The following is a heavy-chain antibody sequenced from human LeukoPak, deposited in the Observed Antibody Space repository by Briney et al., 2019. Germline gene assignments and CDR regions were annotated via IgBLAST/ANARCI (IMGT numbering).Heavy chain of an antibody. V-gene: IGHV3-66*01. CDR2: IYSGGST. Sequence: GGSLRLSCAASGFTVSSNYMSWVRQAPGKGLEWVSVIYSGGSTYYADSVKGRFTISRDNSKNTLYLQMNSLRAEDTAVYYCARDPPMQYSGSYTRRLSDSDYCGQGTLVTVSS. D-gene: IGHD1-26*01. CDR1: GFTVSSNY. CDR3: ARDPPMQYSGSYTRRLSDSDY. J-gene: IGHJ4*02.